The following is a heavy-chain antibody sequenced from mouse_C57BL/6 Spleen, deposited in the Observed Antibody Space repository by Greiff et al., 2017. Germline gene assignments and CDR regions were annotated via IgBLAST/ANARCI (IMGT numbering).Heavy chain of an antibody. CDR1: GYAFSSYW. D-gene: IGHD2-1*01. J-gene: IGHJ3*01. CDR2: IYPGDGDT. Sequence: VQLVESGAELVKPGASVKISCKASGYAFSSYWMNWVKQRPGKGLEWIGQIYPGDGDTNYNGKFKGKATLTADKSSSTAYMQLSSLTSEDSAVYFCARGGNYVFAYWGQGTLVTVSA. V-gene: IGHV1-80*01. CDR3: ARGGNYVFAY.